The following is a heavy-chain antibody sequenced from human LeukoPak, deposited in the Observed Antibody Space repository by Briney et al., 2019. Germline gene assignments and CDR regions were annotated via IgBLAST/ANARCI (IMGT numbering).Heavy chain of an antibody. CDR1: GFIFHAYA. J-gene: IGHJ4*02. V-gene: IGHV3-43*02. CDR3: AIGDADGLYDPNPYFHS. CDR2: IGANGGGT. D-gene: IGHD2-8*01. Sequence: GGSMRLTRAASGFIFHAYAMHWVRQVPGKVLSWVSFIGANGGGTQYADFVQDRFSISTDNSNLYLQLHNLRTEDTALYDCAIGDADGLYDPNPYFHSWGQGALVTVSS.